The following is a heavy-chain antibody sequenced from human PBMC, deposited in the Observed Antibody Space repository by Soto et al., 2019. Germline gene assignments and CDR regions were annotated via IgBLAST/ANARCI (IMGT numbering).Heavy chain of an antibody. V-gene: IGHV1-18*01. J-gene: IGHJ4*02. CDR3: AGGRYGDY. Sequence: QVHLVQSGAEVKKPGASVKVSCKGSGYTFTSYGITWVRQAPGQGLEWMGWISAHNGNTDYAQKLQGRVTVTRDTSTSTAYMELRSLRSDDTAVYDCAGGRYGDYWGQGALVTVSS. CDR2: ISAHNGNT. D-gene: IGHD1-1*01. CDR1: GYTFTSYG.